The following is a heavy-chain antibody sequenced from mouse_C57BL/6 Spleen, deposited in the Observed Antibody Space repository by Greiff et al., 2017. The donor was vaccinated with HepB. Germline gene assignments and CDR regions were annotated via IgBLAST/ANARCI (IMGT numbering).Heavy chain of an antibody. D-gene: IGHD1-1*01. CDR3: AREKPSTVVADYYAMDY. CDR1: GYTFTSYG. V-gene: IGHV1-81*01. J-gene: IGHJ4*01. Sequence: QVQLQQSGAELARPGASVKLSCKASGYTFTSYGIGWVKQRTGQGLEWIGEIYPRSGNTYYNEKFKGKATLTADKSSSTAYMELRSLTSEDSAVYFCAREKPSTVVADYYAMDYWGQGTSVTVSS. CDR2: IYPRSGNT.